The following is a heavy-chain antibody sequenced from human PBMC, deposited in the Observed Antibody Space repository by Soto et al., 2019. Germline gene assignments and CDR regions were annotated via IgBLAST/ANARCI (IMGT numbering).Heavy chain of an antibody. V-gene: IGHV4-30-2*01. Sequence: PSETLSLTCAVSGGSISSGVYSWSWIRQPPGKGLEWIGYIYHSGSTYYNPSLKSRVTISVDRSKNQFSLKLSSVTAADTAVYYCARRLYYDSSGFEGGGMDVWDQGTTVTVSS. CDR2: IYHSGST. J-gene: IGHJ6*02. CDR1: GGSISSGVYS. D-gene: IGHD3-22*01. CDR3: ARRLYYDSSGFEGGGMDV.